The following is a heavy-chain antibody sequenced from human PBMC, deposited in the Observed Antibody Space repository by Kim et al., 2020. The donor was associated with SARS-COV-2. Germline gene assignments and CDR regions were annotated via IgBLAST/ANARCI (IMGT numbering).Heavy chain of an antibody. CDR2: TYSGGST. Sequence: GGSLRLSCAASGFIVSSNYMSWVRQAPGKGLEWVSVTYSGGSTYYADSVKGRFTISRHNSKNTLYLQMNSLSAEDTAVYYCARDVGESYYDYWGQGTLVT. J-gene: IGHJ4*02. CDR3: ARDVGESYYDY. V-gene: IGHV3-53*04. CDR1: GFIVSSNY. D-gene: IGHD3-10*01.